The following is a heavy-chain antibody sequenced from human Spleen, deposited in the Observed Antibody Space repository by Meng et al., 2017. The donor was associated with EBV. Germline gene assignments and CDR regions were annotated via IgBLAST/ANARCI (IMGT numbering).Heavy chain of an antibody. J-gene: IGHJ4*02. CDR1: GYHFPKYG. Sequence: VQLVQSRPEVKKPGASVTVSCEASGYHFPKYGISWVRQAPGQGLEWMGSISASAYGGGTKYAQKFQGRVTMTADTSTATAYMELRSLTYDDTAVYYCARTNALDSWGQGTLVTVSS. V-gene: IGHV1-18*01. CDR3: ARTNALDS. CDR2: ISASAYGGGT.